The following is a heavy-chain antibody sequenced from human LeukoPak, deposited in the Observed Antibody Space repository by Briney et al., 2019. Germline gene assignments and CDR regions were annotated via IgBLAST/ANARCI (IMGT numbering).Heavy chain of an antibody. J-gene: IGHJ4*02. D-gene: IGHD4-17*01. CDR3: ARDMETTVMYYFDY. CDR2: IYHSGST. V-gene: IGHV4-38-2*02. Sequence: PSETLSLTCTVSGYSISSGYYWGWIRQPPGKGLEWIGSIYHSGSTYYNPSLKSRVTISVDTSKNQFSLKLSSVTAADTAVYYCARDMETTVMYYFDYWGQGTLVTVSS. CDR1: GYSISSGYY.